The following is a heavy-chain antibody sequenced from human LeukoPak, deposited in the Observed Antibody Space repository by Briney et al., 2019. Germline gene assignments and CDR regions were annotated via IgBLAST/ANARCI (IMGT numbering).Heavy chain of an antibody. CDR1: GGSFSGYY. D-gene: IGHD3-10*01. Sequence: SETLSLTCAAYGGSFSGYYWSWIRQPPGKGLEWIGEINHSGSTNYNPSLKSRVTISVDTSKNQFSLKLSSVTAADTAVYYCARASYGSGSYYFDYWGQGTLVTVSS. CDR2: INHSGST. J-gene: IGHJ4*02. CDR3: ARASYGSGSYYFDY. V-gene: IGHV4-34*01.